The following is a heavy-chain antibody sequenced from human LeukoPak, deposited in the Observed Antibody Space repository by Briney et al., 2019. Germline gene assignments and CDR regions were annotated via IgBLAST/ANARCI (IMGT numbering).Heavy chain of an antibody. D-gene: IGHD2-15*01. CDR2: IYYSGST. CDR3: ARCPDCSGGAGRLGFDY. J-gene: IGHJ4*02. CDR1: GGSISSSSYY. Sequence: SETLSLTCSVSGGSISSSSYYWGWIRQPPGKGLEWIGSIYYSGSTYYNPSLKSRVTISVDTSKNQFSLKLSSVTAADTAVYYCARCPDCSGGAGRLGFDYWGQGTLVTVSS. V-gene: IGHV4-39*01.